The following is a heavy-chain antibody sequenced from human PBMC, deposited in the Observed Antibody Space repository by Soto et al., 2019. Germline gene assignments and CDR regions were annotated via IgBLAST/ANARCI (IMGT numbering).Heavy chain of an antibody. CDR3: ARVRREYDNSSSWFEFDY. V-gene: IGHV4-30-2*01. J-gene: IGHJ4*02. D-gene: IGHD6-13*01. CDR2: IYHSGST. CDR1: GGSISSGGYS. Sequence: KPSETLSLTCAVSGGSISSGGYSWSWIRQPPGKGLEWIGYIYHSGSTYYNPSLKSRVTISVDRSKNQFSLKLSSVTAADTAVYYCARVRREYDNSSSWFEFDYWGQGTLVTVSS.